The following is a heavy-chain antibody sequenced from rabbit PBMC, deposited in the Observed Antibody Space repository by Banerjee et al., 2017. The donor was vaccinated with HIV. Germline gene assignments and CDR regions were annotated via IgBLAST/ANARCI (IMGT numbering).Heavy chain of an antibody. CDR1: GFSFSSSYW. CDR3: ARSDAGRWNL. Sequence: QEHLEESGGDLVKPEGSLTLTCTASGFSFSSSYWIWWVRQAPGKGLEWIGCIYTGDGSTDYASWAKGRFTISKTSSTTVTLQMTSLTAADTATYFCARSDAGRWNLWGPGTLVTVS. J-gene: IGHJ4*01. D-gene: IGHD4-2*01. CDR2: IYTGDGST. V-gene: IGHV1S45*01.